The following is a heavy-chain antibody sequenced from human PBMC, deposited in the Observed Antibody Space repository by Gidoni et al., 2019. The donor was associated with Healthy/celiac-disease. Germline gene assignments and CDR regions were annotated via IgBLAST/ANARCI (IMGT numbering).Heavy chain of an antibody. J-gene: IGHJ4*02. CDR3: TTELSWEQLVNN. CDR2: IKSKTDGGTT. D-gene: IGHD6-13*01. Sequence: VQLVQAGGCWVKPGGSLRPSCAPPGLIFSNAWMGWARQAPGKGLEWVGRIKSKTDGGTTDYAAPVKGRFTISRDDSKNTLYLQMNSLKTEDTAVDYCTTELSWEQLVNNWGQGTLVTVSS. V-gene: IGHV3-15*01. CDR1: GLIFSNAW.